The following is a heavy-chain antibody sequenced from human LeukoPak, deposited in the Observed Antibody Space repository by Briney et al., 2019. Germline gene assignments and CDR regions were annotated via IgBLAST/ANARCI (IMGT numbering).Heavy chain of an antibody. D-gene: IGHD6-13*01. CDR3: ARVDSSAGHFDY. CDR2: IRYDGSNK. J-gene: IGHJ4*02. CDR1: GFTFSSYG. Sequence: PGGSLRLSCAASGFTFSSYGMHWVRQAPGKGLEWVAFIRYDGSNKYYADSVKGRFTISRDNSKNTLYLHVNSLRPEDTAVYYCARVDSSAGHFDYWGQGTLVTVSS. V-gene: IGHV3-30*02.